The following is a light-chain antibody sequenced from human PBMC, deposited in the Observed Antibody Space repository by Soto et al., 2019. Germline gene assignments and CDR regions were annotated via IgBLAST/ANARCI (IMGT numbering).Light chain of an antibody. V-gene: IGKV3-15*01. CDR1: QSVSSH. CDR3: QHYNHWPPIS. CDR2: GAS. Sequence: EIVMTQSPATLSVSPGEKTTLSCRASQSVSSHLAWYQQKPGQAPRLLIYGASTRATGVPARFSGSGSGTEFTLTITSLQSEDFAVYHCQHYNHWPPISFGQGTRLDIK. J-gene: IGKJ5*01.